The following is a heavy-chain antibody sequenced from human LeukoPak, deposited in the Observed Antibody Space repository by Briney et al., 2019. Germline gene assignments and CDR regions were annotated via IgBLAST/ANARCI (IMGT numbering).Heavy chain of an antibody. CDR2: MNPNSGNT. CDR3: TRDLGTYKPYGSIFFDY. V-gene: IGHV1-8*01. CDR1: GYTFTSYD. D-gene: IGHD3-10*01. J-gene: IGHJ4*02. Sequence: ASVKVSCKASGYTFTSYDINWVRQATGQGLEWMGWMNPNSGNTGYAQKFQGRVTMTRNTSISTAYMELSSLRSEDTAVYYCTRDLGTYKPYGSIFFDYWGQGALVTVSS.